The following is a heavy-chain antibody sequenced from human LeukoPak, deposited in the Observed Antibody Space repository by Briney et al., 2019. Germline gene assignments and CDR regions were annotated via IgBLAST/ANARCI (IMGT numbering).Heavy chain of an antibody. Sequence: ASVKVSFKASGYTFTGYYIHWVRQAPGQGLEWMGWLNPNSGGTDYAQKFRGRVTMTRDTSTSTAYMELRWLTSDDTAVYHCARGGYFGSENHDYWGQGTLVTVSS. V-gene: IGHV1-2*02. D-gene: IGHD3-10*01. CDR3: ARGGYFGSENHDY. J-gene: IGHJ4*02. CDR2: LNPNSGGT. CDR1: GYTFTGYY.